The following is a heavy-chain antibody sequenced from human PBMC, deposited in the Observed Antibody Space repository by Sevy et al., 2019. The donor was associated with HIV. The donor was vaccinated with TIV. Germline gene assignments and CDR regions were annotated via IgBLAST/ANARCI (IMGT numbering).Heavy chain of an antibody. J-gene: IGHJ6*02. V-gene: IGHV1-18*01. CDR2: IIAYTGDT. Sequence: ASVKVSFKTSGYSFNMYGISWVRQAPGQGLEWMGWIIAYTGDTDYRQMFRGRVTMTTDASTNTAYMELRRLTSDDTAVYYCARHRPQGVVIIPGSGYHYGADFWGQGTMVTVSS. D-gene: IGHD3-3*01. CDR3: ARHRPQGVVIIPGSGYHYGADF. CDR1: GYSFNMYG.